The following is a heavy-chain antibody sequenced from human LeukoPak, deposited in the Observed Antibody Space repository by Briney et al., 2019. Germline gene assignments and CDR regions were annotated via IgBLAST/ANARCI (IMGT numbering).Heavy chain of an antibody. Sequence: GASVKVSCKASGYTFTSYGISWVRQAPRQGLEWMGWISAYNGNTNYAQKLQGRVTMTTDTSTSTAYMELRSLRSDDTAVYYCARGPGLVWFGELDGDYWGQGTLVTVSS. CDR2: ISAYNGNT. CDR3: ARGPGLVWFGELDGDY. D-gene: IGHD3-10*01. V-gene: IGHV1-18*01. J-gene: IGHJ4*02. CDR1: GYTFTSYG.